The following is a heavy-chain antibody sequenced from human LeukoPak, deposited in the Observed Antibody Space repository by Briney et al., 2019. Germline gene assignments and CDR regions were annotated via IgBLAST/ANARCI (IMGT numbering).Heavy chain of an antibody. CDR3: ARHGYSSGWYFLDY. D-gene: IGHD6-19*01. V-gene: IGHV4-59*08. CDR2: IHYTGST. CDR1: GGSINDYY. J-gene: IGHJ4*02. Sequence: SETLSLTCTVSGGSINDYYWTWIRQPPGKGLEWIGYIHYTGSTNYNPSLKSRVTISVDTSKNQISLKLNSVTAADTAVYYCARHGYSSGWYFLDYWGQGTLVTVSS.